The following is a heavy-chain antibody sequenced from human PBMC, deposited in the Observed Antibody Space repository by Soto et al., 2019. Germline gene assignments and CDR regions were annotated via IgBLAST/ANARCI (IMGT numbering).Heavy chain of an antibody. CDR2: IIPIFGTA. CDR3: ARDERLTRMVNAPFDI. D-gene: IGHD5-18*01. CDR1: GGTFSSYA. Sequence: SVKVSCKASGGTFSSYAISWVRQAPGQGLEWMGGIIPIFGTANYAQKFQGRVTITADKSTSTAYMELSSLRSEDTAVYYCARDERLTRMVNAPFDIWGQWTMVTVSS. V-gene: IGHV1-69*06. J-gene: IGHJ3*02.